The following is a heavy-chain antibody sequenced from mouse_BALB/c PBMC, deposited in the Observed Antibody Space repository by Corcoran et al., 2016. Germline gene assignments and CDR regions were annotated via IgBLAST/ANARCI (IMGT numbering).Heavy chain of an antibody. CDR3: ARIRVYGNYAMDY. CDR1: GYTFSSYW. V-gene: IGHV1-9*01. D-gene: IGHD2-1*01. J-gene: IGHJ4*01. Sequence: QVQLQQSGAELMKPGASVKISCKATGYTFSSYWIEWVKQRPGHGLEWIGEILPGSGSTNYNEKFKGKATFTADTSSNTAYMQLSSLTSEDSAVYYRARIRVYGNYAMDYWGQGTSVTVSS. CDR2: ILPGSGST.